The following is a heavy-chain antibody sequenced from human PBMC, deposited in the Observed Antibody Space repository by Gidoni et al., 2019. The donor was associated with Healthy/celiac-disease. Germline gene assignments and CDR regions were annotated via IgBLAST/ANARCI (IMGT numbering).Heavy chain of an antibody. V-gene: IGHV1-18*01. CDR1: GYTFTSYG. CDR3: SRDRPVAGLIAGDY. CDR2: ISAYNGDT. Sequence: QVQLVQSGAEVKKPGASVKVSCKASGYTFTSYGISWVRQAPGQGLAWMGWISAYNGDTNYAQKFQGRVTMTTDTSTSTAYMELRSLRSDDTAVYYCSRDRPVAGLIAGDYWGQGTLVTVSS. J-gene: IGHJ4*02. D-gene: IGHD6-19*01.